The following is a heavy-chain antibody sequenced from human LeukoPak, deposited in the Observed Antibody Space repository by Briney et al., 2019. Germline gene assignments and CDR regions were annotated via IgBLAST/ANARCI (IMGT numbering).Heavy chain of an antibody. V-gene: IGHV3-30-3*01. CDR3: ASGDY. Sequence: PGRSLRLSCAASGFTFSSYAMSWVRQAPGKGLEWVAVISYDGSNKYCADSVKGRFTISRDNSKNTLYLQMNSLRPKDTAVYYCASGDYWGQGTLVTVSS. CDR1: GFTFSSYA. J-gene: IGHJ4*02. CDR2: ISYDGSNK.